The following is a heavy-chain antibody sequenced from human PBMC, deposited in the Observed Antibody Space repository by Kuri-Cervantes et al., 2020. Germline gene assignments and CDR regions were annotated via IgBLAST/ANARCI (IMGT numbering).Heavy chain of an antibody. D-gene: IGHD3-16*01. V-gene: IGHV3-30*02. Sequence: GESLKISCAASGFTFSTYGMYWVRQAPGKGLEWVTYIRHDGGYKHYADSVKGRFIASRDNAGKSMFLQMSDLRADDTAIYYCVILGDGHSVEWYFHYWGQGALVTVSS. CDR2: IRHDGGYK. CDR1: GFTFSTYG. J-gene: IGHJ4*02. CDR3: VILGDGHSVEWYFHY.